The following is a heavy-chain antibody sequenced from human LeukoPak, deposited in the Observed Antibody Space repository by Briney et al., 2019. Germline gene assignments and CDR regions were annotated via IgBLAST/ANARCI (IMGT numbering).Heavy chain of an antibody. V-gene: IGHV3-23*01. Sequence: PGGSLRLSCAASGFTFSSYAMSWVRQAPGKGLEWVSAISGSGGSTYYADSVKGRFTISRDNSKNTLYLQMNSLRAEGTAVYYCAKAEMYSSSSGWFDPWGQGTLVTVSS. J-gene: IGHJ5*02. D-gene: IGHD6-6*01. CDR3: AKAEMYSSSSGWFDP. CDR2: ISGSGGST. CDR1: GFTFSSYA.